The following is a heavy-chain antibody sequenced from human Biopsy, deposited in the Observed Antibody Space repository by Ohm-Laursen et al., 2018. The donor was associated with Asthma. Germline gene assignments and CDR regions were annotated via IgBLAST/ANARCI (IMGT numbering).Heavy chain of an antibody. V-gene: IGHV1-24*01. CDR3: ASDFPKDYVRYNFQF. D-gene: IGHD4-17*01. J-gene: IGHJ4*02. CDR1: GYILTVLS. Sequence: ASVKVSCKISGYILTVLSMHWVRQAPGQGLEWMGGHDHEEGGTVNARRFQGRVTMTEDTSTDTAYMELSSLSSDDTAVYYCASDFPKDYVRYNFQFWGQGTLVTVSS. CDR2: HDHEEGGT.